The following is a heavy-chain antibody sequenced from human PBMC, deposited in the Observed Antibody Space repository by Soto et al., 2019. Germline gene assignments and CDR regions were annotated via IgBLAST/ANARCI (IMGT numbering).Heavy chain of an antibody. Sequence: QVQLVESGGGVVQPGRSLRLSCAASGFTFSSYGMHWVRQAPGKGLEWVAVIWYDGSNKYYADSVKGRFTISRDNSKNTLYLQMNSLRAEDTAVYYCARMGWLAQHSYYYGMDVWGQGTTVTVSS. J-gene: IGHJ6*02. CDR1: GFTFSSYG. CDR3: ARMGWLAQHSYYYGMDV. CDR2: IWYDGSNK. V-gene: IGHV3-33*01. D-gene: IGHD6-19*01.